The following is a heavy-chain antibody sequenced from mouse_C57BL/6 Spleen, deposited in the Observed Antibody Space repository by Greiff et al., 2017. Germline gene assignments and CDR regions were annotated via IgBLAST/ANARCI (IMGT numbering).Heavy chain of an antibody. D-gene: IGHD2-1*01. V-gene: IGHV7-3*01. J-gene: IGHJ2*01. CDR3: ARYSGNFLPFDY. Sequence: EVHLVESGGGLVQPGGSLSLSCAASGFTFTDYYMSWVRQPPGKALEWLGFIRNKANGYTTEYSASVKGRFTISRDNSQSILYLQMNALRAEDSATYYCARYSGNFLPFDYWGQGTTLTVSS. CDR2: IRNKANGYTT. CDR1: GFTFTDYY.